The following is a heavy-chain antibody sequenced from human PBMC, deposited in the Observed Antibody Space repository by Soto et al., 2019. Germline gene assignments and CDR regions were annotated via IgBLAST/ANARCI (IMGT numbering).Heavy chain of an antibody. J-gene: IGHJ4*02. Sequence: LSLTCAASGFTFSSYGMHWVRQAPGKGLEWVAVISYDGSNKYYADSVKGRFTISRDNSKNTLYLQMNSLRAEDTAVYYCAKDQAAVVWAVFDYWGQGTLVTVSS. CDR2: ISYDGSNK. D-gene: IGHD6-19*01. CDR3: AKDQAAVVWAVFDY. V-gene: IGHV3-30*18. CDR1: GFTFSSYG.